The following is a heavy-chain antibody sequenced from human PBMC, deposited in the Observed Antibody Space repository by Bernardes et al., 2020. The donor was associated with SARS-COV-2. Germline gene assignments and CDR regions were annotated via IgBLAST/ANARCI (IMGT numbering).Heavy chain of an antibody. CDR1: GYTFTSYA. D-gene: IGHD3-3*01. Sequence: ASVKVSCKASGYTFTSYAIHWVRQATGQGLEWMGWMNPNSGNTGYAQKFQGRVTMTRNTSISTAYMELSSLRSEDTAVYYCARYDLWSGYYYYGMDVWGQGTTVTVSS. J-gene: IGHJ6*02. CDR3: ARYDLWSGYYYYGMDV. V-gene: IGHV1-8*01. CDR2: MNPNSGNT.